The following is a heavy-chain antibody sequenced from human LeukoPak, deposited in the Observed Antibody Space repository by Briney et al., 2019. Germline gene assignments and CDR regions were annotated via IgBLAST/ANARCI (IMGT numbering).Heavy chain of an antibody. Sequence: GASVKVSCKASGYTFTSYDINWVRQATGQGLEWMGWMNPNSGNTGYAQKFQDRVIMTRNTSISTVSKELSSLRSDDTAVYYCARGLNWNGGNMDVWGKGTTVTVSS. CDR2: MNPNSGNT. V-gene: IGHV1-8*01. CDR3: ARGLNWNGGNMDV. CDR1: GYTFTSYD. J-gene: IGHJ6*03. D-gene: IGHD1-1*01.